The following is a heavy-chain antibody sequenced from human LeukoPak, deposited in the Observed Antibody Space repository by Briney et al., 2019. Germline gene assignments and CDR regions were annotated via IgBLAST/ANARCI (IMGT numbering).Heavy chain of an antibody. J-gene: IGHJ3*02. V-gene: IGHV3-73*01. D-gene: IGHD1-1*01. CDR1: GFTFSGSA. CDR2: IRSKTKNYAT. Sequence: GGSLRLSCAASGFTFSGSAMHWVRQASGKGLEWVGRIRSKTKNYATSYAASVEGRFTISRDDSKNTAYLQIKSLKTEDTAVYYCAKDRWTEVDAFDIWGQGTMVTVSS. CDR3: AKDRWTEVDAFDI.